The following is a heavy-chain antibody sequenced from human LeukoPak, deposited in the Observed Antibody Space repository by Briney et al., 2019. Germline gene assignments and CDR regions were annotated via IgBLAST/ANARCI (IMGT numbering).Heavy chain of an antibody. D-gene: IGHD6-13*01. J-gene: IGHJ4*02. Sequence: PGGSLRLSCAASGFTFSSYGMHWVRQAPGKGLEWVAVIWYDGSNKYYADSVKRRFTISRDNSKNTLYLQMNSLRAEDTAVYYCAKDLGSSWPDSSEYYFDYWGQGTLVTVSS. CDR3: AKDLGSSWPDSSEYYFDY. CDR2: IWYDGSNK. CDR1: GFTFSSYG. V-gene: IGHV3-33*06.